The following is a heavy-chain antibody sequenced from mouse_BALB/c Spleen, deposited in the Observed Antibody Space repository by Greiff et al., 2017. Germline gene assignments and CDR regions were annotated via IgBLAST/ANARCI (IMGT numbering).Heavy chain of an antibody. J-gene: IGHJ4*01. CDR2: ISDGGSYT. D-gene: IGHD2-10*02. CDR1: GFTFSDYY. V-gene: IGHV5-4*02. CDR3: ARDRYGNYHYAMDY. Sequence: EVQVVESGGGLVKPGGSLKLSCAASGFTFSDYYMYWVRQTPEKRLEWVATISDGGSYTYYPDSVKGRFTISRDNAKNNLYLQMSSLKSEDTAMYYCARDRYGNYHYAMDYWGQGTSVTVSS.